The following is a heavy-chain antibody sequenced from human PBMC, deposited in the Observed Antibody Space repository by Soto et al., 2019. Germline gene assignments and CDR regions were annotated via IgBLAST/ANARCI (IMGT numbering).Heavy chain of an antibody. Sequence: PXETLSLTFTVSGGSISSGGYYWSWIRQHPGKGLEWIGYIYYSGSTYYNPSLKSRVTISVDTSKNQFSLKLSSVTAADTAVYYCARGPQVEVDYWGQGTLVTVSS. V-gene: IGHV4-31*03. CDR2: IYYSGST. CDR3: ARGPQVEVDY. CDR1: GGSISSGGYY. J-gene: IGHJ4*02. D-gene: IGHD1-1*01.